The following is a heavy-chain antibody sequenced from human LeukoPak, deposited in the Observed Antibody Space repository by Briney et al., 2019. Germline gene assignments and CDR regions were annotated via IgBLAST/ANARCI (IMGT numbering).Heavy chain of an antibody. D-gene: IGHD6-25*01. CDR1: GFTFGDHA. CDR3: TAARIESEYFQH. V-gene: IGHV3-49*04. CDR2: IRSKAYGGTT. Sequence: GGSLRLSCTASGFTFGDHAMSWVRQAPGKGLEWVGFIRSKAYGGTTEYAASVKGRFTISRDDSKSIAYLQMNSLKTEDTAVYYCTAARIESEYFQHWGQGTLVTVSS. J-gene: IGHJ1*01.